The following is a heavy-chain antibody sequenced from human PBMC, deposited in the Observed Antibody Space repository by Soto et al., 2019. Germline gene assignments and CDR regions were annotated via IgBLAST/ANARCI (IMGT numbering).Heavy chain of an antibody. V-gene: IGHV3-23*01. J-gene: IGHJ4*02. D-gene: IGHD3-3*01. CDR2: ISGSGGST. Sequence: GGSLRLSCAASGFTFSSYAMSWVRQAPGKGLEWVSAISGSGGSTYYADSVKGRFTISRDNAKNTLYLQMNSLRAEDTAVYYCAKCFHPEWLLPYYFDYWGQGTLVTVSS. CDR1: GFTFSSYA. CDR3: AKCFHPEWLLPYYFDY.